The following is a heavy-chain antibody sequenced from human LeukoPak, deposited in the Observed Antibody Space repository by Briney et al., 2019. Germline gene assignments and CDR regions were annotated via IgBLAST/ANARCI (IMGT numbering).Heavy chain of an antibody. V-gene: IGHV3-48*01. D-gene: IGHD3-10*01. CDR1: GFTFSSYS. Sequence: GGSLRLSCAASGFTFSSYSMNWVRQAPGKGLEWVSYISSSSSTIYYADSVKGRFTISRDNSKNSLYLQMNSLRAEDTAVYYCARDLLWYGSGSYANWGQGTLVTVSS. CDR2: ISSSSSTI. CDR3: ARDLLWYGSGSYAN. J-gene: IGHJ4*02.